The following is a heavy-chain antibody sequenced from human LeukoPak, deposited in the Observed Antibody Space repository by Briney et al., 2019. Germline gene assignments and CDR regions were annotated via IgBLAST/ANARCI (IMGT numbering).Heavy chain of an antibody. CDR1: GFTFSSYS. D-gene: IGHD3-22*01. CDR3: AREGDYYDSSGSFDY. Sequence: GGSLRLSCAASGFTFSSYSMNWVRQAPGKGLEWVSSISSSSSYIYYADSVKGRFTISRDNAKNSLYPQMNSLRAEDTAVYYCAREGDYYDSSGSFDYWGQGTLVTVSS. CDR2: ISSSSSYI. V-gene: IGHV3-21*01. J-gene: IGHJ4*02.